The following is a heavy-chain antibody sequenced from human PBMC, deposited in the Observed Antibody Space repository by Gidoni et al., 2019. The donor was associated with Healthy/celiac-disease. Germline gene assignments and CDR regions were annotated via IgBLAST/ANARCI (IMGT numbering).Heavy chain of an antibody. CDR1: GFPFSSYS. V-gene: IGHV3-48*02. Sequence: AASGFPFSSYSMNWVRQAPGKGREWVSYISSSSSTIYYADSVKGRFTISRDNAKNSLYLQMNSLRDEDTAVYYCARDPGAAAGTYYYGMDVWGQGTTVTVSS. CDR2: ISSSSSTI. J-gene: IGHJ6*02. CDR3: ARDPGAAAGTYYYGMDV. D-gene: IGHD6-13*01.